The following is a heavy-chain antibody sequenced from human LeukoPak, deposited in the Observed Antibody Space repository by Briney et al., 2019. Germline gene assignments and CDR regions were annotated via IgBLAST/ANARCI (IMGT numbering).Heavy chain of an antibody. V-gene: IGHV3-23*01. CDR1: GFTFSSYA. Sequence: GGSLRLSCAASGFTFSSYAMSWVRQAPGKGLEWVSAISGSGGSTYYADSVKGRFTISRDNSKNTLYLQMNSLRAEDTAVYYCARDGATVITFWYMDVWGKGTTVTVSS. J-gene: IGHJ6*03. CDR2: ISGSGGST. D-gene: IGHD4-11*01. CDR3: ARDGATVITFWYMDV.